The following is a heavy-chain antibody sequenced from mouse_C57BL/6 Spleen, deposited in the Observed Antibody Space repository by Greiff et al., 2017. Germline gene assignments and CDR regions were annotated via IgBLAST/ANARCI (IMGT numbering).Heavy chain of an antibody. CDR3: ARRGAY. J-gene: IGHJ3*01. Sequence: VQLQQSGPELVKPGASVKISCEASGYSFTGYYMNWVQQSPEKSLEWIGEINPSTGGTTYNQKCKAKATLTVDKSSSTAYLQLKSLTSEDSAVYYCARRGAYWGQGTLVTVSA. CDR2: INPSTGGT. V-gene: IGHV1-42*01. CDR1: GYSFTGYY.